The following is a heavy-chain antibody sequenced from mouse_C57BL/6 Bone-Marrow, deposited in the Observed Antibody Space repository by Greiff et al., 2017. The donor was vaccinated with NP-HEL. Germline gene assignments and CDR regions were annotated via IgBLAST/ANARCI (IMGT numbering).Heavy chain of an antibody. J-gene: IGHJ4*01. CDR2: ISDGGSYT. CDR3: ARSSGAYYSNYDYAMDY. D-gene: IGHD2-5*01. Sequence: EVKLMESGGGLVKPGGSLKLSCAASGFTFSSYAMSWVRQTPEKRLEWVATISDGGSYTYYPDNVKGRFTISRDNAKNNLYLQMTHLKSEDTAMYYCARSSGAYYSNYDYAMDYWGQGTSVTVSS. CDR1: GFTFSSYA. V-gene: IGHV5-4*03.